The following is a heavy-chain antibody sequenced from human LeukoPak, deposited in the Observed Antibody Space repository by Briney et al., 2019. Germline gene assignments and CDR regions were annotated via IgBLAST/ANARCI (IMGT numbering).Heavy chain of an antibody. CDR1: GYSFTSYW. Sequence: GESLKISCKGSGYSFTSYWIGWVRQMPGKGLEWMGIIYPGDSDTRYSPSFQGQVTISADKSISTAYLQWSSLKASDTAMYYCARGIVVIPAAIRRWGLNWFDPWGQGTLVTVSS. CDR2: IYPGDSDT. V-gene: IGHV5-51*01. CDR3: ARGIVVIPAAIRRWGLNWFDP. D-gene: IGHD2-2*02. J-gene: IGHJ5*02.